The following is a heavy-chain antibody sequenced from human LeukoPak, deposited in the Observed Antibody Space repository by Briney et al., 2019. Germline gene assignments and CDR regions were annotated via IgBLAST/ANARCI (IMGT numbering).Heavy chain of an antibody. Sequence: GASVKVSCKVSGYTLTELSMHWVRQAPGKGLVWMGGFDPEDGETIYAQKFQGRVTMTEDTSTDTAYMELSSLRSEDTAVYYCATVFNYYDSSGYNDYWGQGTLVTVSS. CDR2: FDPEDGET. CDR3: ATVFNYYDSSGYNDY. D-gene: IGHD3-22*01. J-gene: IGHJ4*02. CDR1: GYTLTELS. V-gene: IGHV1-24*01.